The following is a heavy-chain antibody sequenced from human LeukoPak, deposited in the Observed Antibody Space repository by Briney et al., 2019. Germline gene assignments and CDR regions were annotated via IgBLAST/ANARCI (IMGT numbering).Heavy chain of an antibody. CDR3: ARARRDGSNQNFDY. J-gene: IGHJ4*02. CDR1: GYSFNTYW. V-gene: IGHV5-51*01. CDR2: IYPGGSET. D-gene: IGHD5-24*01. Sequence: GESLKISFKGLGYSFNTYWSAWGRQMPGKGLEWVGIIYPGGSETRYCPSFEGQVTISADKSISTAFLQWSSLKASDTAIYYCARARRDGSNQNFDYWGQGTLVTVSS.